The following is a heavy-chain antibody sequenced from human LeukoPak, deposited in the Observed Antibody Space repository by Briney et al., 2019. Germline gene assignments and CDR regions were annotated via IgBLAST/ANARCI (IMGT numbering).Heavy chain of an antibody. D-gene: IGHD1-7*01. Sequence: SETLSLTCTVSGGSISSSRYYCGWIRQPPGKGLDWIGCISYSGSTYYNSSLKSRLTISVDTSRTQFSLRLSSVTAADTAVYYCARHSDVVNYHDPFDIWGQGTMATVSS. V-gene: IGHV4-39*01. CDR1: GGSISSSRYY. CDR3: ARHSDVVNYHDPFDI. J-gene: IGHJ3*02. CDR2: ISYSGST.